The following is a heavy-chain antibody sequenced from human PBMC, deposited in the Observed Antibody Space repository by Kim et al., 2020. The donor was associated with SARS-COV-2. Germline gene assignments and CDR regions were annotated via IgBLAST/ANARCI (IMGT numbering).Heavy chain of an antibody. V-gene: IGHV3-23*03. Sequence: GGSLRLSCAASEFTFSSYAMNWVRQAPGKGLEWISVIYSGGGTTYYADSVKGRFIVSRDNSKNILYLQMNSLGAEDTAVYYCAKAKSGSYFGIDYWGQG. CDR1: EFTFSSYA. J-gene: IGHJ4*02. CDR3: AKAKSGSYFGIDY. CDR2: IYSGGGTT. D-gene: IGHD1-26*01.